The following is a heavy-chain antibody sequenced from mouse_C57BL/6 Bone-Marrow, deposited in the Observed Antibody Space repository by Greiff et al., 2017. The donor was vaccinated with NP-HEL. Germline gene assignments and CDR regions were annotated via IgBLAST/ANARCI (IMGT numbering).Heavy chain of an antibody. J-gene: IGHJ4*01. D-gene: IGHD1-1*01. Sequence: VQLQQPGAELVMPGASVKLSCKASGYTFTSYWMHWVKQRPGQGLEWIGEIDPSDSHTNYNQKFKGKSTLTVDKSSSTAYMQLSSLTSEDSAVYYCARSITTVVAHYAMDYWGQGTSVTVSS. V-gene: IGHV1-69*01. CDR2: IDPSDSHT. CDR3: ARSITTVVAHYAMDY. CDR1: GYTFTSYW.